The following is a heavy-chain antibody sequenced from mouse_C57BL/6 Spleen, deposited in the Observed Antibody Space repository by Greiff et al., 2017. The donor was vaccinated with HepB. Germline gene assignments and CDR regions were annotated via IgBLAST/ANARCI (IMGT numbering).Heavy chain of an antibody. CDR1: GYSITSGYD. CDR2: ISYSGST. CDR3: ARDINWVFDY. Sequence: ESGPGMVKPSQSLSLTCTVTGYSITSGYDWHWIRHFPGNKLEWMGYISYSGSTNYNPSLKSQISITHDTSKNHFFLKLNSVTTEDTATYYCARDINWVFDYWGQGTTLTVSS. V-gene: IGHV3-1*01. J-gene: IGHJ2*01. D-gene: IGHD4-1*01.